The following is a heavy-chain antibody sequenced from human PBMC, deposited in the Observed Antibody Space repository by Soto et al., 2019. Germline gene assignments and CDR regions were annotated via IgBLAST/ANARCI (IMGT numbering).Heavy chain of an antibody. Sequence: GGSLRLSCAASGFTVSSSYLGWVRQAPGKGLEWVSAIYSGGNTYYADSVKGRFTISRDNSKDTLYLQMNSLRADDTAIYYCARQVGFYWYFDLWGRGTLVTVSS. J-gene: IGHJ2*01. CDR3: ARQVGFYWYFDL. D-gene: IGHD1-26*01. CDR1: GFTVSSSY. CDR2: IYSGGNT. V-gene: IGHV3-66*04.